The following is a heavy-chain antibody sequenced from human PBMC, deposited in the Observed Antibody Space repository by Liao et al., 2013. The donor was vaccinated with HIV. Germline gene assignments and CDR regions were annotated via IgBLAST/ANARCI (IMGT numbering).Heavy chain of an antibody. CDR1: GDSVSGYY. CDR3: ARSSLLVRWFDP. Sequence: HVQLQESGPGLVRPSETLSLTCTVSGDSVSGYYWNWIRQPPGKRLEWIGYIYYSGSTNYNPSLKSRVTISVDTSKRQFSLQLTSVTAADTAVYYCARSSLLVRWFDPWGQGTLVTVSS. J-gene: IGHJ5*02. CDR2: IYYSGST. V-gene: IGHV4-59*02.